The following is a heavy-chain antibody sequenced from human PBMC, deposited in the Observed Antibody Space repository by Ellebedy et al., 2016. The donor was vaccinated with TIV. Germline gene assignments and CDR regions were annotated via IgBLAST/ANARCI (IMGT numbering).Heavy chain of an antibody. CDR2: LNRSGST. V-gene: IGHV4-34*01. CDR1: GGSFSGSF. D-gene: IGHD3-10*01. Sequence: MPSETLSLTCAVYGGSFSGSFGSWIRQPPGKGLELIGELNRSGSTNYNPSLKIRVTRAVDTSTNPFSLKLRSVTASDTAVYYCARGRGTMFRGVMKYYYYYGMDVWGQGTTVTVSS. CDR3: ARGRGTMFRGVMKYYYYYGMDV. J-gene: IGHJ6*02.